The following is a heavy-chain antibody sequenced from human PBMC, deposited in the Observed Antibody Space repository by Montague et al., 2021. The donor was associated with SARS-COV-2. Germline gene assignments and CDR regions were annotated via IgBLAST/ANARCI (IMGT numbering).Heavy chain of an antibody. CDR2: IYTSGYV. CDR3: ARAIRPLAV. J-gene: IGHJ2*01. CDR1: GDSISGYY. Sequence: SETLSLTCSVSGDSISGYYWSWIRQSDGKGLEWIGRIYTSGYVNYNPALQSRVSISVDTSKNQVSLNVTSVTAADTAVYYCARAIRPLAVWGRGIPVTVSS. V-gene: IGHV4-4*07.